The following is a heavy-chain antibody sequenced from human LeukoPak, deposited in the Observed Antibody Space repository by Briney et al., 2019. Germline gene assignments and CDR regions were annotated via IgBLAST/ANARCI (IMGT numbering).Heavy chain of an antibody. J-gene: IGHJ1*01. V-gene: IGHV1-3*01. CDR2: VNAGNGNT. Sequence: GASVKVSCKASGYTLTRYAMHWVRQAPGQRLEWMGWVNAGNGNTKYSQKFQGGVTITRDTSASTAYMELSSLRSEDTAVYYCAREGVVVTAIRSEYFQHWGQGTLVTVSS. CDR3: AREGVVVTAIRSEYFQH. D-gene: IGHD2-21*02. CDR1: GYTLTRYA.